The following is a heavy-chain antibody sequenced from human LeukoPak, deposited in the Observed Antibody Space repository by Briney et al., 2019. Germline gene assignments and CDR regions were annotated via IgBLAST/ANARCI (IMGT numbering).Heavy chain of an antibody. V-gene: IGHV1-2*02. J-gene: IGHJ4*02. CDR2: INPNSGGT. CDR1: GYTFTGYY. D-gene: IGHD2-2*03. Sequence: ASVKLSFKAAGYTFTGYYMHWVRQAPGQGLEWRGGINPNSGGTDYAQKYQGRVSMTRYTSISTAYMELSRLRSDDTAVYYCARVPTLVHLGYCSSTSCSALDYWGQGTLVTVSS. CDR3: ARVPTLVHLGYCSSTSCSALDY.